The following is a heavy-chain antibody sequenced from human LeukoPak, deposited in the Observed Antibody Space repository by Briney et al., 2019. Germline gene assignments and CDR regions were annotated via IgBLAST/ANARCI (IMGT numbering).Heavy chain of an antibody. J-gene: IGHJ4*02. CDR2: IYPGDSDT. CDR3: ARPIAAAGTDFGY. D-gene: IGHD6-13*01. V-gene: IGHV5-51*01. Sequence: GESLRISCQTSGYTFTTYFIGWVRQMPGKGLECMGIIYPGDSDTRYSPSFQGQVTISVDKSINTAYLQWSSLKASDTAMYYCARPIAAAGTDFGYWGQGTLVTVSS. CDR1: GYTFTTYF.